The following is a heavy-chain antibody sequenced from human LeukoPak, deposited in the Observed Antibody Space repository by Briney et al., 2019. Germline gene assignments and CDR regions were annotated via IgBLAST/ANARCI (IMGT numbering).Heavy chain of an antibody. CDR3: ARGPLYGSSWSTPHYFDY. CDR1: GGTFSSYA. V-gene: IGHV1-69*13. D-gene: IGHD6-13*01. CDR2: IIPIFGTA. Sequence: SVKVSCKASGGTFSSYAISWVRQAPGQGLEWMGGIIPIFGTANYAQKFQGRVTITADESTSTAYMELSSLRSEDTAVYYCARGPLYGSSWSTPHYFDYWGQGTLVTVSS. J-gene: IGHJ4*02.